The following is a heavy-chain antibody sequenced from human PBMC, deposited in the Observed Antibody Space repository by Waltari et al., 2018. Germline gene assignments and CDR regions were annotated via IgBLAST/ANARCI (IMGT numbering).Heavy chain of an antibody. CDR2: INAGNGNT. CDR3: ARVEGAAGLDI. J-gene: IGHJ3*02. D-gene: IGHD3-16*01. CDR1: GYTFTSYA. Sequence: QVQLVQSGAEVKKPGASVKVSCKASGYTFTSYAMHWVRQAPGQRLEWMGWINAGNGNTKYSQRFQGRFTITRDTSASTAYMELSSLRSEDTAVYYCARVEGAAGLDIWGQGTMVTVSS. V-gene: IGHV1-3*01.